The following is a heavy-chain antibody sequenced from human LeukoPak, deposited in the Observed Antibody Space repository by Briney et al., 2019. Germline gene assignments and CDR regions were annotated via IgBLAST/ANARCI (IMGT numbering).Heavy chain of an antibody. CDR1: GFTFSDYY. CDR2: ISSSSSYT. J-gene: IGHJ4*02. Sequence: GGSLRLSCAASGFTFSDYYMSWIRQAPGKGLEWVSYISSSSSYTSYADSVKGRFTISRDNAKNSLYLQMNSLRAEDTAVYYCARFFPTVTTTYDYWGQGTLVTVSS. CDR3: ARFFPTVTTTYDY. V-gene: IGHV3-11*06. D-gene: IGHD4-17*01.